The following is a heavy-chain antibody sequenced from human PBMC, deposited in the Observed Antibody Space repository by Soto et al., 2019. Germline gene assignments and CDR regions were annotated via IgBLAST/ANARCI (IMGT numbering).Heavy chain of an antibody. D-gene: IGHD3-16*01. CDR3: ARRSMILGGYYFDY. CDR2: IYYSGST. CDR1: GGSISSYY. Sequence: QVQLQESGPGLVKPSETLSLTCTVSGGSISSYYWSWIRQPPGKGLEWIGYIYYSGSTNYNPSLKSRVTLSVDTSKNQFSLTLSSVTASDTAVYYCARRSMILGGYYFDYWGQGTLVTVSS. V-gene: IGHV4-59*08. J-gene: IGHJ4*02.